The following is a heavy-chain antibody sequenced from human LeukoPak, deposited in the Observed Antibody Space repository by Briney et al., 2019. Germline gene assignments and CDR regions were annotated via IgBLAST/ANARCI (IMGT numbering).Heavy chain of an antibody. V-gene: IGHV3-69-1*01. Sequence: GGSLRLSCAASGFTFSNSVMNWVRLAPGKGLEWVSSISSSGHISYADSVKGRFTISRDNAKNSLYLQMNSLRAEDTAVYYCARDMGNRNENWFDPWGQGTLVTVSS. D-gene: IGHD1-14*01. CDR2: ISSSGHI. CDR1: GFTFSNSV. CDR3: ARDMGNRNENWFDP. J-gene: IGHJ5*02.